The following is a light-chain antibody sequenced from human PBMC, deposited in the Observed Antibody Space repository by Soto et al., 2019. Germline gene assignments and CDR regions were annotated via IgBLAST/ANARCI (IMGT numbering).Light chain of an antibody. CDR1: QSISTN. CDR3: QQGYTNPIT. J-gene: IGKJ5*01. CDR2: IAS. Sequence: DIQMTQSPSSLSASVGDRVTITCRASQSISTNLIWYQQQPGEAPKPLIYIASSLYSGVPSRFSGSGSGTDFTLTITSLQPEDFATYYCQQGYTNPITFGQGTRREIK. V-gene: IGKV1-39*01.